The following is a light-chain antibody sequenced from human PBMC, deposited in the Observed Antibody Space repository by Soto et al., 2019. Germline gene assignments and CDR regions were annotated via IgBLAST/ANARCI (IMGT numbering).Light chain of an antibody. V-gene: IGLV2-14*01. J-gene: IGLJ3*02. Sequence: QSALTQPASVSGSPGQSITISCTGTNSDIGGYNYVSWYQQHPGKAPKVMIFDVSSRPSGVSNRFSGSKSGITASLTISGLQADDEADYYCSSYANSGTWVFGGGPKVTVL. CDR3: SSYANSGTWV. CDR2: DVS. CDR1: NSDIGGYNY.